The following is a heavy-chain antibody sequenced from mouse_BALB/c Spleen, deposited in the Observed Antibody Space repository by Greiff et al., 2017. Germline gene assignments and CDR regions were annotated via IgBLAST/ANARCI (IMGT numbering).Heavy chain of an antibody. CDR3: ARDWEGYAMDY. J-gene: IGHJ4*01. D-gene: IGHD4-1*01. CDR1: GYSFTSYY. V-gene: IGHV1-66*01. Sequence: QVQLQQSGPELVKPGASVKISCKASGYSFTSYYIHWVKQRPGQGLEWIGWIFPGSGNTKYNEKFKGKATLTADTSSSTAYMQLSSLTSEDSAVYFCARDWEGYAMDYWGQGTSVTVSS. CDR2: IFPGSGNT.